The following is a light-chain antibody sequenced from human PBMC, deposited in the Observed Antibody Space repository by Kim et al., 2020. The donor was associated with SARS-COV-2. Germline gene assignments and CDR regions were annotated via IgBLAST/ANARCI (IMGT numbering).Light chain of an antibody. Sequence: APGQTAKITCEGNNIGSKSVHWYEQKPGQAPLIVVYHDGERPSGIPERISGSNFGNTATLTISRVEAGDEADYFCQVWDSDSDHVIFGGGTQLTVL. V-gene: IGLV3-21*02. CDR3: QVWDSDSDHVI. J-gene: IGLJ2*01. CDR2: HDG. CDR1: NIGSKS.